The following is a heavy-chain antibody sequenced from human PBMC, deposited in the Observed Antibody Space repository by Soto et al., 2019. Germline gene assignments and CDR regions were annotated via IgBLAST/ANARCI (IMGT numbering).Heavy chain of an antibody. CDR3: AKDSWAIFGVPAGEYYAMDV. Sequence: XGSLILSCVAAGFTLENYAMSWVRQAPGRGLDWVSAISGSGGTTYYSDSVKGRFTISRDNSKNTVYLQMNDLRVEDAAEYFCAKDSWAIFGVPAGEYYAMDVWGQGTTVTVSS. V-gene: IGHV3-23*01. CDR2: ISGSGGTT. J-gene: IGHJ6*02. CDR1: GFTLENYA. D-gene: IGHD3-3*01.